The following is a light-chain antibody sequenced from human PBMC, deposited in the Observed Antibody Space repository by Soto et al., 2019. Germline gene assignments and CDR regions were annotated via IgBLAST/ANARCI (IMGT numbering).Light chain of an antibody. J-gene: IGKJ4*01. CDR3: QQYNNWPPLT. Sequence: EIVLTQSPGTLSLSPGERATLSCRASHSVSSYLAWYQQKPDQAPRLLIYDASNRATGIPARFSGSGSGTEFTLTISSLQSEDFAVYCCQQYNNWPPLTFGGGTKVDI. CDR1: HSVSSY. CDR2: DAS. V-gene: IGKV3D-15*01.